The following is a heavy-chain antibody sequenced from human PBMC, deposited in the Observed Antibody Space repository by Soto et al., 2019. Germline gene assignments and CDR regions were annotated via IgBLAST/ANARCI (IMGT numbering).Heavy chain of an antibody. CDR2: IIPIFGTA. J-gene: IGHJ4*02. D-gene: IGHD3-22*01. V-gene: IGHV1-69*13. CDR3: ARENDSSGYYYRPFDY. CDR1: GGTFSSYA. Sequence: SVKVSCKASGGTFSSYAISWVREAPGQGLEWMGGIIPIFGTANYAQKFQGRATITADESTSTAYMELSSLRSEDTAVYYCARENDSSGYYYRPFDYWGQGTLVTVYS.